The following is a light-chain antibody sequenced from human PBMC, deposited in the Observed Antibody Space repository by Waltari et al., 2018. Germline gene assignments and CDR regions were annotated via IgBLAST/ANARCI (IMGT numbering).Light chain of an antibody. CDR1: SRDVVNYNY. V-gene: IGLV2-14*01. Sequence: QSALTQPASLSGSPGQSITISCTGTSRDVVNYNYLSWYQHHPGKVPKVIIYEVSNRPAGISSRFSGSKSGNTASLTISGLQADDEADYYCASYTTSDTIVFGTGTGVTVL. CDR2: EVS. J-gene: IGLJ1*01. CDR3: ASYTTSDTIV.